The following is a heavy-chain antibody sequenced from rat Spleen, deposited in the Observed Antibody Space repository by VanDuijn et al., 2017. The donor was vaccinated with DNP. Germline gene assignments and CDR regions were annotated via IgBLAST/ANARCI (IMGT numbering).Heavy chain of an antibody. J-gene: IGHJ2*01. CDR3: ASADY. Sequence: EVQLVESGGGLVQPGRSLKLSCAASGFSFSDYNMAWVRQAPKKGLEWVATISYDGNNTYYRDSVKGRFTISRENVESTLYLQMDSLRSEDTATYYCASADYWGQGVMVTVSS. CDR1: GFSFSDYN. V-gene: IGHV5-7*01. CDR2: ISYDGNNT.